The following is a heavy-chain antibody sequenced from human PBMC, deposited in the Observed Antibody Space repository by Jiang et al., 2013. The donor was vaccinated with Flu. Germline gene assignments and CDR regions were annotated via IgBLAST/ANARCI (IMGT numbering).Heavy chain of an antibody. CDR3: VHRLILVRGLINAFDI. J-gene: IGHJ3*02. Sequence: KPTQTLTLTCTFSGFSLSTSGVGVGWIRQPPGKALEWLVVIYWNDDKEYSPSLKSRLTITKDTSKNQVVLTVTNMDPVDTATYYCVHRLILVRGLINAFDIWGQGTMVTVSS. CDR2: IYWNDDK. D-gene: IGHD3-10*01. CDR1: GFSLSTSGVG. V-gene: IGHV2-5*01.